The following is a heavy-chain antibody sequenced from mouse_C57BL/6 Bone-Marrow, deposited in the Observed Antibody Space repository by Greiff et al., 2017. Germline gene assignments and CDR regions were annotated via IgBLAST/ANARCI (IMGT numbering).Heavy chain of an antibody. CDR1: GYTFTSYD. V-gene: IGHV1-85*01. Sequence: QVQLQQSGTELVKPGASVKLSCKASGYTFTSYDINWVKQRPGQGLEWIGWIYPRDGSTKYNEKFKGKATLTVDTSSSTAYMELHSLTSEDSAVYFCARDYGSSYWDFDVWGTGTTVTVSS. D-gene: IGHD1-1*01. CDR2: IYPRDGST. J-gene: IGHJ1*03. CDR3: ARDYGSSYWDFDV.